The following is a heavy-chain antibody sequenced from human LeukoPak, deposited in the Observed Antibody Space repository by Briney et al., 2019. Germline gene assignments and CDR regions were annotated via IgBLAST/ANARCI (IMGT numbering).Heavy chain of an antibody. CDR2: IHSGNT. J-gene: IGHJ2*01. CDR3: ARGISINWYFDL. CDR1: GFTISNAYY. D-gene: IGHD3-3*02. V-gene: IGHV4-38-2*01. Sequence: SETLSLTCAVSGFTISNAYYWAWIRQPPGKGLEWIGSIHSGNTHYNPSLQTRGTISLDASRNQFSLNLDSVISADTAVYFCARGISINWYFDLWGRGTLVTVSS.